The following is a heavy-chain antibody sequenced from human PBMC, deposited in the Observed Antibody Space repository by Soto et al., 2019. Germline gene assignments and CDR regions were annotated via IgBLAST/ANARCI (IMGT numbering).Heavy chain of an antibody. J-gene: IGHJ4*02. D-gene: IGHD6-13*01. V-gene: IGHV4-59*12. CDR2: IYYSGRT. CDR1: GGSIRDYF. CDR3: ARADSIAAPGDY. Sequence: SETLSLTCTVSGGSIRDYFWTWIRQPPGKGLEWIGYIYYSGRTNYNPSLKSRVTISVDKSKNQFSLKLSSVTAADTAVYYCARADSIAAPGDYWGQGTLVTVSS.